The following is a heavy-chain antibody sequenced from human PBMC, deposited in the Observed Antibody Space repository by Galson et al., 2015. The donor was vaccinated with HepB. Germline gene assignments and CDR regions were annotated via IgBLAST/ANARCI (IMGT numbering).Heavy chain of an antibody. CDR2: FHYSGSS. J-gene: IGHJ3*02. CDR1: GDSVNSDGHA. Sequence: TLSLTCAVSGDSVNSDGHAWSWIRQPPGKGLEWIGYFHYSGSSYYKASLEGRVTISIDTSKNRFSLNLSSVTAADTAMYFCARVGYHPYGHDIWGQGTMVTISS. V-gene: IGHV4-30-4*07. D-gene: IGHD3-10*01. CDR3: ARVGYHPYGHDI.